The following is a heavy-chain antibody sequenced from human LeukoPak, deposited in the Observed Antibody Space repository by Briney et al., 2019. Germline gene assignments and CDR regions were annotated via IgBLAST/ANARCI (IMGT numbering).Heavy chain of an antibody. J-gene: IGHJ5*02. CDR3: AREVAVSETHYIRSHNSFDP. CDR1: GYSFSNYW. Sequence: GESLKISCKGSGYSFSNYWMGWVRQRPGKGLEWMGIIYLSDADTRYSPSFQGQVTISADKSISTAYLQWSSLKASDTAMYYCAREVAVSETHYIRSHNSFDPWGQGTLVTVSS. D-gene: IGHD6-19*01. V-gene: IGHV5-51*01. CDR2: IYLSDADT.